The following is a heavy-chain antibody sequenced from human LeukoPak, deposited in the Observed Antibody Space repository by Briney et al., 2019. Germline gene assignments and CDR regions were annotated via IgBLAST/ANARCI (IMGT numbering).Heavy chain of an antibody. V-gene: IGHV1-69-2*01. J-gene: IGHJ4*02. Sequence: GASEKVSCKASGYTFIDYYMQWVQQAPGKGLEWMGRVDPEDGETIYAEKFQGRVTITADTSTGTVYMELSSLRSEDTAVYYCAKDRSRDGYNSFDYWGQGTLVTVSS. CDR1: GYTFIDYY. CDR3: AKDRSRDGYNSFDY. D-gene: IGHD5-24*01. CDR2: VDPEDGET.